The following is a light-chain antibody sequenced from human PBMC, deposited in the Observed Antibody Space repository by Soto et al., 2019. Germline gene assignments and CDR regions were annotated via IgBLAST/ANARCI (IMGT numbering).Light chain of an antibody. Sequence: DIVMTQSPATMSVSPGERATLSCRASQSVGTKLAWYQQKPGQAPRLLISGASIRATGFPARFSGSGSGTEFTLTISILQPEDFAVYYCQQHNNWPRTFGPGTKVDIK. V-gene: IGKV3D-15*03. CDR3: QQHNNWPRT. CDR1: QSVGTK. CDR2: GAS. J-gene: IGKJ1*01.